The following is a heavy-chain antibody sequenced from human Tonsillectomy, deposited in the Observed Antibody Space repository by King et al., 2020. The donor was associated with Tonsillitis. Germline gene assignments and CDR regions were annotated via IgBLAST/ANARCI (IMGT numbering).Heavy chain of an antibody. CDR2: ISYDGSRK. CDR1: GFTFSSYG. CDR3: AWELLYNIGWGIDH. Sequence: VQLVESGGGVVQPGRSLRLSCETSGFTFSSYGMHWVRQAPGKGLEWVAVISYDGSRKHHTDSVKGRFTISRDNSKNTVYLQMNSLRAEDTAVYYCAWELLYNIGWGIDHWGQGTLVTVSS. J-gene: IGHJ4*02. D-gene: IGHD6-25*01. V-gene: IGHV3-30*19.